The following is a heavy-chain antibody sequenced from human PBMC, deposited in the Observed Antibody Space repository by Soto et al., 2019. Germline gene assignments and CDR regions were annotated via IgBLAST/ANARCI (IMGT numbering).Heavy chain of an antibody. V-gene: IGHV4-39*01. J-gene: IGHJ4*02. D-gene: IGHD4-4*01. CDR3: ARRGYSNYGSFDY. CDR2: IYYSGST. CDR1: GGSISSSSYY. Sequence: SETLSLTCTVSGGSISSSSYYWGWIRQPPGKGLEWIGSIYYSGSTYYNPSLKGRVTISVDTSKNQFSLKLSSVTAADTAVYYCARRGYSNYGSFDYWGQGTLVTVSS.